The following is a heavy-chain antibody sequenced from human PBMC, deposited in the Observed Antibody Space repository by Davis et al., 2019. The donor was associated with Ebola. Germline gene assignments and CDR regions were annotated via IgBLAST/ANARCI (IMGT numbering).Heavy chain of an antibody. Sequence: GESLKISCAASGFTVSTNYMSWVRQAPGKGLEWVSYISSSSSTIYYADSVKGRFTISRDNAKKSLSLQMNSLRAEDTAVYYCARVVAGPGMDVWGQGTTVTVSS. V-gene: IGHV3-48*04. D-gene: IGHD6-19*01. CDR1: GFTVSTNY. J-gene: IGHJ6*02. CDR3: ARVVAGPGMDV. CDR2: ISSSSSTI.